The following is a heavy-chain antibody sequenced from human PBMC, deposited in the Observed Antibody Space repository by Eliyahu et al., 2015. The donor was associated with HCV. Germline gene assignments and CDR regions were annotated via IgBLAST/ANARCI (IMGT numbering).Heavy chain of an antibody. Sequence: EVQLVESGGGLVQPGGSLRLSCAASGFTFSTSWMSWVRQAPGKGLEFVANIRRGESEQYYVDSVKGRFIISRDNAKNSGYLHMNSLRAEDTAVYYCVEGYGTYWGQGTLVTVSS. V-gene: IGHV3-7*04. D-gene: IGHD1-14*01. CDR3: VEGYGTY. CDR1: GFTFSTSW. CDR2: IRRGESEQ. J-gene: IGHJ4*02.